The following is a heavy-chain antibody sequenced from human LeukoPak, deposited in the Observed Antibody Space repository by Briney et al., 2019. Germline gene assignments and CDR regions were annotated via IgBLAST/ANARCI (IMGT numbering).Heavy chain of an antibody. CDR3: ARDGSSGWYGSYYYYYMDV. Sequence: SETLSLTCTVSGGSISSSSYYWGWIRQPPGKGLEWIGSIYYSGSTYYNPSLKSRVTISVDTSKNQFSLKLSSVTAADTAVYYCARDGSSGWYGSYYYYYMDVWGKGTTVTISS. CDR1: GGSISSSSYY. J-gene: IGHJ6*03. D-gene: IGHD6-19*01. V-gene: IGHV4-39*07. CDR2: IYYSGST.